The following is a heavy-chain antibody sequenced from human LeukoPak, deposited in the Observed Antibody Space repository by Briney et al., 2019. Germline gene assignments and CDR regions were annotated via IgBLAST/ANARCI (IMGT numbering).Heavy chain of an antibody. J-gene: IGHJ4*02. CDR2: FDPEDGET. CDR3: ATVHSGWTRFDY. D-gene: IGHD6-19*01. Sequence: ASVKVSCKVSGYTLTELSMHWVRQAPGKGPEWMGGFDPEDGETIYAQKFQGRVTMTEDTSTDTAYMELSSLRSEDTAVYYCATVHSGWTRFDYWGQGTLVTVSS. CDR1: GYTLTELS. V-gene: IGHV1-24*01.